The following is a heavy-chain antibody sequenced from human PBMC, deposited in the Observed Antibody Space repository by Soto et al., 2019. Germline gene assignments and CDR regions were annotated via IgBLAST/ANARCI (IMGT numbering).Heavy chain of an antibody. J-gene: IGHJ4*02. Sequence: EVQLVESGGGLVQPGGSLRLSCAASGFTFSGSWMHWVRQAPGKGLSWVSRINGDGSGTSYADFVKGRFTISRDNAKNTLFLKMNGLRAEDTDVYYCARGIFGSGTANDYWGQGTLVTVSS. CDR2: INGDGSGT. CDR3: ARGIFGSGTANDY. D-gene: IGHD3-10*01. V-gene: IGHV3-74*01. CDR1: GFTFSGSW.